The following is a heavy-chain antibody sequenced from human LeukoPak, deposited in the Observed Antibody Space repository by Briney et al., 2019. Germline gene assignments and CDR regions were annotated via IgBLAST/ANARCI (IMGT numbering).Heavy chain of an antibody. CDR1: GGSFSGYY. CDR2: INHSGST. CDR3: ASGEYSSSWYDYYYYYGMDV. V-gene: IGHV4-34*01. Sequence: SETLSLTCAVYGGSFSGYYWSWIRQPPGKGLEWIGEINHSGSTNYNPSLKSRVTISVDTSKNQFSLKLSSVTAADTAVYYCASGEYSSSWYDYYYYYGMDVWGQGTTVTVSS. J-gene: IGHJ6*02. D-gene: IGHD6-13*01.